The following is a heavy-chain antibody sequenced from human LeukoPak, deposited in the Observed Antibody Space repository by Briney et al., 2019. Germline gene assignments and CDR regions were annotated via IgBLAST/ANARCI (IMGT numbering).Heavy chain of an antibody. CDR2: ISRSGGST. Sequence: GGSLRLSCAASGFTFSNYAMTWVRQSPERGLERVSTISRSGGSTYYADSVKGRFTVSRDTSSDTLFLQMNSLRAEDTAVYYCARDVEVCRIGACYWTTFDCWGQGTLVTVSS. D-gene: IGHD2-21*02. CDR1: GFTFSNYA. CDR3: ARDVEVCRIGACYWTTFDC. V-gene: IGHV3-23*01. J-gene: IGHJ4*02.